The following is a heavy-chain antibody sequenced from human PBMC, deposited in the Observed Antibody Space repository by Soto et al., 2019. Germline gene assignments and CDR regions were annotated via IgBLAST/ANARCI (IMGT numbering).Heavy chain of an antibody. Sequence: QVQLQESGPGLVKPSQTLSLTCTVSGGSISSGDYYWSWIRQPPGKGLEWIGYIYYSGSTYYNPSLKSRVTISVPTSKHQFSLKLSSVTAADTAVYYCAGPGIAAAGTLDYWGQGTLVTVSS. D-gene: IGHD6-13*01. CDR1: GGSISSGDYY. CDR3: AGPGIAAAGTLDY. CDR2: IYYSGST. J-gene: IGHJ4*02. V-gene: IGHV4-30-4*01.